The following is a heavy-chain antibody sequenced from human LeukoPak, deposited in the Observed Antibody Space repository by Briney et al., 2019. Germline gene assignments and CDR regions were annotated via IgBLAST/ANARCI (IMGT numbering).Heavy chain of an antibody. Sequence: GGSPRLSCAASGFTFSSYAMSWVRQAPGKGLEWVSAISGSGGSTYYADSVKGRFTISRDNSKNTLYLQMNSLRAEDTAVYYCARGGLSSGHFDYWGQGTLVTVSS. D-gene: IGHD3-22*01. V-gene: IGHV3-23*01. CDR3: ARGGLSSGHFDY. J-gene: IGHJ4*02. CDR1: GFTFSSYA. CDR2: ISGSGGST.